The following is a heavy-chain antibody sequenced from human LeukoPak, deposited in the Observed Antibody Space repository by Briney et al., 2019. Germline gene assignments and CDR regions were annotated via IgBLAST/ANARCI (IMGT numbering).Heavy chain of an antibody. V-gene: IGHV4-39*07. CDR1: GGSISSSSYY. CDR2: IYYSGST. J-gene: IGHJ4*02. Sequence: SETLSLTCTVSGGSISSSSYYWGWIRQPPGKGLEWIVSIYYSGSTYYNPSLKSRVTISVDTSKNQFSLKLSSVTAADTAVYYCARALRYRSSDFDYWGQGTLVTVSS. CDR3: ARALRYRSSDFDY. D-gene: IGHD3-9*01.